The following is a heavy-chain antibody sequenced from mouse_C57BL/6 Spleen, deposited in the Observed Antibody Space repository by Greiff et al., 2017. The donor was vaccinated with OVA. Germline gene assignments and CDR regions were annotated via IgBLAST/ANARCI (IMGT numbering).Heavy chain of an antibody. CDR3: ARREYSNPYAMDY. D-gene: IGHD2-5*01. Sequence: VKLMESGAELAKPGASVKLSCKASGYTFTSYWMHWVKQRPGQGLEWIGYINPSSGYTKYNQKFKDKATLTADKSSSTAYMQLSSLTYEDSAVYYCARREYSNPYAMDYWGQGTSVTVSS. CDR1: GYTFTSYW. V-gene: IGHV1-7*01. CDR2: INPSSGYT. J-gene: IGHJ4*01.